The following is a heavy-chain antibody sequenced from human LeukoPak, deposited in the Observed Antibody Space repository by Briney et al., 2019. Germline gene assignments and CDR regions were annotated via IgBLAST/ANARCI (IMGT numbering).Heavy chain of an antibody. D-gene: IGHD3-22*01. CDR3: AGGRNYYDSSGFYYYFDY. J-gene: IGHJ4*02. V-gene: IGHV4-34*01. CDR1: DGSFRGYY. Sequence: SETLCLTCAVSDGSFRGYYWNWIRQPPGKGLEWAGEIHSSGRTNYNPSPKSRLTRSVDTPKYQFSLKLSSVTAADTAVYYCAGGRNYYDSSGFYYYFDYWGQGTLVTVAS. CDR2: IHSSGRT.